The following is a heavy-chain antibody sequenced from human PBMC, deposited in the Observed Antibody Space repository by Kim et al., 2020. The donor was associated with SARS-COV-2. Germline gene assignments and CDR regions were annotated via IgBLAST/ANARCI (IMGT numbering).Heavy chain of an antibody. J-gene: IGHJ4*02. CDR3: ARESSRRADY. V-gene: IGHV3-23*01. D-gene: IGHD2-2*01. CDR2: ST. Sequence: STFYAGSVKGRFTISRDNSKNTLFLQLNNLRAEDTALYYCARESSRRADYWGQGTLVTVSS.